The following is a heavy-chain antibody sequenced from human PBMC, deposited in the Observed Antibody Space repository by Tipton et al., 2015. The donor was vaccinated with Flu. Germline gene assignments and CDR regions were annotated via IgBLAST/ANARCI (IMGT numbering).Heavy chain of an antibody. J-gene: IGHJ4*02. CDR1: GESISSYY. CDR2: IYTSGST. V-gene: IGHV4-4*07. CDR3: ARDYLLGDLSFFDN. D-gene: IGHD3-16*02. Sequence: TLSLTCTVSGESISSYYWSWIRQPAGKGLEWIGRIYTSGSTNYNASLKSRVTMSVDTSKNQFSLKLSSVTVADTAVYYCARDYLLGDLSFFDNWGQGTLVTVSS.